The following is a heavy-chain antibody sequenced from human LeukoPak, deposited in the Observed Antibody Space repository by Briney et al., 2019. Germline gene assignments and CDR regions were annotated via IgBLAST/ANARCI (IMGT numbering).Heavy chain of an antibody. V-gene: IGHV3-21*01. CDR2: ISSSSSYI. Sequence: GGSLRLSCAASGFTFSNYDMHWVRQAPGKGLEWVSAISSSSSYIYYADSVKGRFTISRDNAKNSLYLQMNSLRAEDTAVYYCARDSSYDSSGYYSPGYYFDYWGQGTLVTVSS. CDR3: ARDSSYDSSGYYSPGYYFDY. J-gene: IGHJ4*02. D-gene: IGHD3-22*01. CDR1: GFTFSNYD.